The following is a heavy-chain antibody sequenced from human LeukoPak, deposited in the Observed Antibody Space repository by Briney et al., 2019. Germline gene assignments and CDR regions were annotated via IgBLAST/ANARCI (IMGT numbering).Heavy chain of an antibody. V-gene: IGHV1-8*01. Sequence: VASVKVSCKASGYTFTSYDINWVRQATGQGLEWMGWMNPNSGNTGYAQKFQGRVTMTRDTSISTAYMELSRLRSDDTAVYYCARDQAFEYAAAAGYFDYWGQGTLVTVSS. D-gene: IGHD6-13*01. CDR2: MNPNSGNT. J-gene: IGHJ4*02. CDR3: ARDQAFEYAAAAGYFDY. CDR1: GYTFTSYD.